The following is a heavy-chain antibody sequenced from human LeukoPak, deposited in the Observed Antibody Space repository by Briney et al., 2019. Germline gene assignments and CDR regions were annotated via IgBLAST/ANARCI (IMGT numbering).Heavy chain of an antibody. J-gene: IGHJ4*02. Sequence: GASVKVSCKASGYIFTVYHMHWVRQAPGQGPEWMGWINPNSGGTNYAQKFQARVTMTRDTSISTAYMELSRVTSDDTAVYYCARDASGYSYGHFDYWGQGTLVTVSS. CDR1: GYIFTVYH. V-gene: IGHV1-2*02. D-gene: IGHD5-18*01. CDR3: ARDASGYSYGHFDY. CDR2: INPNSGGT.